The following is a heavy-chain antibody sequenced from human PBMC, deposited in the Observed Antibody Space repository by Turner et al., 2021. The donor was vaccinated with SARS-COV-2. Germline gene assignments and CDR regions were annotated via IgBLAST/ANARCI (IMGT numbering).Heavy chain of an antibody. V-gene: IGHV1-2*02. CDR2: INPNSSGK. J-gene: IGHJ4*02. CDR1: GYTFTGYY. Sequence: QVRRLQAGAEVKQPWTSLNVFCKASGYTFTGYYMAWVRQAPGHGIEWMGSINPNSSGKNYSQKFHGRVTMTWDTSISTAYIELSSMRPDDTAVYYCATDSYGTLWGQGTLVTVSS. CDR3: ATDSYGTL. D-gene: IGHD5-18*01.